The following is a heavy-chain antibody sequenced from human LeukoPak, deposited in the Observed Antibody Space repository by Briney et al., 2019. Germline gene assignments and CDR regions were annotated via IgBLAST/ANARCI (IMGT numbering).Heavy chain of an antibody. Sequence: GGSLRLSCAASGFTFSSYAMSWVRQAPGKGLEWVSVIYSGGSTYYGDSVKGRFTISRDNSKNTLSLQMNSLRVEDTAVHYCARESGGTSIDYWGQGTLVTVSS. J-gene: IGHJ4*02. CDR3: ARESGGTSIDY. CDR1: GFTFSSYA. D-gene: IGHD2-15*01. V-gene: IGHV3-23*03. CDR2: IYSGGST.